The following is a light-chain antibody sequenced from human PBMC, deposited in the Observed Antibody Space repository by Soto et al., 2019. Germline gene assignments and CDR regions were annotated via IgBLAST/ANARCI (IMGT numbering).Light chain of an antibody. CDR1: SSDVGSYNL. CDR3: CSYAGSGTYV. CDR2: EDS. V-gene: IGLV2-23*01. Sequence: QSALTQPASVSGSPGQSITISCTGTSSDVGSYNLVSWYQQHPGKAPKLIIYEDSKRPSGVSNRFSGSKSGNTASLTISGLQAEDEADYYCCSYAGSGTYVFGTGTKLTV. J-gene: IGLJ1*01.